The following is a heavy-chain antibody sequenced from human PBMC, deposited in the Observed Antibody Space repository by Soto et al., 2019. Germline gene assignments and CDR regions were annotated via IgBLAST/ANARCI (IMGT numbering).Heavy chain of an antibody. J-gene: IGHJ4*02. Sequence: EASVKVSCKASGGTFSSYAISWVRQAPGQGLEWMGGIIPIFGTANYAQKFQGRVTITADESTSTAYMELSSLRSEDTAVYYCARGSSGWSDSDYWGQGTLVTVSS. CDR3: ARGSSGWSDSDY. CDR1: GGTFSSYA. CDR2: IIPIFGTA. V-gene: IGHV1-69*13. D-gene: IGHD6-19*01.